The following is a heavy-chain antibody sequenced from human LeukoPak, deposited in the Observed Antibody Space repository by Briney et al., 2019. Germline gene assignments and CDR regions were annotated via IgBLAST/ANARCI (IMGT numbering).Heavy chain of an antibody. V-gene: IGHV3-30-3*01. Sequence: PGRSLRLSCAASGFTFSSYAMHWVRQAPGKGLEWVAVISYDGSNKYYADSVKGRFTISRDNSKNTLYLQMNSLRAEDTAVYYCAKDGCSSTSCPIDYWGQGTLVTVSS. D-gene: IGHD2-2*01. J-gene: IGHJ4*02. CDR2: ISYDGSNK. CDR3: AKDGCSSTSCPIDY. CDR1: GFTFSSYA.